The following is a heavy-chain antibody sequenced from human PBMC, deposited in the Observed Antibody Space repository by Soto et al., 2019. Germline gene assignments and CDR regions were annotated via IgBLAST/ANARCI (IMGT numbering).Heavy chain of an antibody. CDR2: ISAYNGNT. J-gene: IGHJ6*03. V-gene: IGHV1-18*01. CDR1: GYTFTSYG. D-gene: IGHD6-13*01. CDR3: ARLPYSSSWTPYYYYYYMDV. Sequence: ASVKVSCKASGYTFTSYGISWVRQAPGQGLEWMGWISAYNGNTNYAQKLQGRVTMTTDTSTSTAYMELRSLRSDDTAVYYCARLPYSSSWTPYYYYYYMDVWGKGTTVTVSS.